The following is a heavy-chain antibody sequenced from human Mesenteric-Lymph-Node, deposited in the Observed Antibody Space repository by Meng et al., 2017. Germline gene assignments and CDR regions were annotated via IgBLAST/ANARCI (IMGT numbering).Heavy chain of an antibody. Sequence: GGSLRLSCAASGFTFSSYAMSWVRQAPGKGLEWASAISGSGGSTYYADSVKGRFTISRDNSKNTLYLQMNSLRAEDTAVYYCATSNYGSALYFDYWGQGTLVTVSS. CDR3: ATSNYGSALYFDY. V-gene: IGHV3-23*01. CDR2: ISGSGGST. CDR1: GFTFSSYA. D-gene: IGHD4-11*01. J-gene: IGHJ4*02.